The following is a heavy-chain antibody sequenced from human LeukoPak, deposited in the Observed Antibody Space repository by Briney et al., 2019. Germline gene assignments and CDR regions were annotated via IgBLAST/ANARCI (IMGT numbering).Heavy chain of an antibody. CDR1: GYSISSGYY. CDR2: IYHSGST. D-gene: IGHD6-13*01. CDR3: ARGRIAAADY. V-gene: IGHV4-38-2*02. J-gene: IGHJ4*02. Sequence: SETLSLTCTVSGYSISSGYYWGWIRQPPGKGLEWIGSIYHSGSTYYNPSLKSRVTISVDTSKNQFSLKLSPVTAADTAVYYCARGRIAAADYWGQGTLVTVSS.